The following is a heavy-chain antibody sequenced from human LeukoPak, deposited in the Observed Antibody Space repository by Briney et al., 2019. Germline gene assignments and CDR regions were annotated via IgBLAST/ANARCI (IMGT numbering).Heavy chain of an antibody. J-gene: IGHJ4*02. Sequence: GGSLRVSCAASGFTFSSYAMSWVRLAPGKGLEWVSTVSGNGATTYCADSVKGRFTISRDNSKNTLDLQMSSLRAEDTAIYFCARVPHPTYYFDYWGRGTLVTVSS. V-gene: IGHV3-23*01. CDR3: ARVPHPTYYFDY. CDR2: VSGNGATT. CDR1: GFTFSSYA. D-gene: IGHD4-11*01.